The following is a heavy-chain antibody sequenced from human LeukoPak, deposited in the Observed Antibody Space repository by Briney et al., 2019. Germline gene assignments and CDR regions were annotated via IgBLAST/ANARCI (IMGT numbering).Heavy chain of an antibody. CDR1: KRTFTTCH. CDR3: TRGYSGKRDY. D-gene: IGHD6-19*01. J-gene: IGHJ4*02. V-gene: IGHV1-8*01. CDR2: MNPNSGNT. Sequence: AVYYSCEPSKRTFTTCHIHLVRQATAQRIEWMGWMNPNSGNTGYAQSFQGRVTMARDTSISTAYMGLSNLRSEDTVIYCCTRGYSGKRDYWGQGTRVTVSS.